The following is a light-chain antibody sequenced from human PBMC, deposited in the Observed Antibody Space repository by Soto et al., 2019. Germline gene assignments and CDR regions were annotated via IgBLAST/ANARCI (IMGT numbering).Light chain of an antibody. CDR3: QQDDSSWT. V-gene: IGKV3-20*01. Sequence: EIVLTQSPGTLSSSPGERATLSCRASQSVPSNFVAWYQQKPGQAPILLIYGVSRSASGIPDRFSGSGSGTDFTRTISRLEPEDFAVYDCQQDDSSWTFGQGTKVEIK. CDR2: GVS. CDR1: QSVPSNF. J-gene: IGKJ1*01.